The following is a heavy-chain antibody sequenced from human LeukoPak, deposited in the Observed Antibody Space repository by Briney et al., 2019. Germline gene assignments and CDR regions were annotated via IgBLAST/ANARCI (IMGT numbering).Heavy chain of an antibody. CDR3: ARDRYGDYGDAFDI. J-gene: IGHJ3*02. CDR1: GFTFSTFE. Sequence: GGSLRLSCAASGFTFSTFEMHWVRQAPGKGLEWVSYIRGSGTNVLYADSVKGRFTISRDNADNSLYLEMNNLRADDTAIYCCARDRYGDYGDAFDIWGQGTLVAVSS. D-gene: IGHD4-17*01. V-gene: IGHV3-48*03. CDR2: IRGSGTNV.